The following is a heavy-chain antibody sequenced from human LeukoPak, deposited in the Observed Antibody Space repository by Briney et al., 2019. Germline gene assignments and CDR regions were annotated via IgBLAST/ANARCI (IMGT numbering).Heavy chain of an antibody. CDR1: GGSISSSSYY. V-gene: IGHV4-39*07. J-gene: IGHJ6*03. CDR3: ARGLEMATISDYYYYYMDV. D-gene: IGHD5-24*01. CDR2: IYYSGST. Sequence: SETLSLTCTVSGGSISSSSYYWGWIRQPPGKGLEWIGSIYYSGSTYYNPSLKSRVTISVDTSKNQFSLKLSSVTAADTAVYYCARGLEMATISDYYYYYMDVWGKGTTVTISS.